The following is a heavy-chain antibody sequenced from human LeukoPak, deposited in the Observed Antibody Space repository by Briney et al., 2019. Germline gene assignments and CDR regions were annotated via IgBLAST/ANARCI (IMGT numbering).Heavy chain of an antibody. CDR3: ARDHRYAFDN. Sequence: PGGSLRLFCSASGFTYSSYWMNWGRRDPGKGLEWISYIGISSGNTKYADSVKGRFTISRDKARNSLYLQMNSLRVEDTAVYYCARDHRYAFDNWGHGTLVTVSS. V-gene: IGHV3-48*01. CDR1: GFTYSSYW. D-gene: IGHD5-12*01. CDR2: IGISSGNT. J-gene: IGHJ4*01.